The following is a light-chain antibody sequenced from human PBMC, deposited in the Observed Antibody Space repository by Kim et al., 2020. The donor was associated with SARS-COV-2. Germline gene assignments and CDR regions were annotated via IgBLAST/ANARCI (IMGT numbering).Light chain of an antibody. J-gene: IGKJ1*01. CDR3: MQATQLRT. CDR2: KIS. Sequence: QPASISCRSSQSLLHSDGNTYLNWLQQRPGQPPRLLIYKISKRSSGVPDRFSGSGAGTDFTLKISRVEAEDVGVYYCMQATQLRTFGQGTKVDIK. CDR1: QSLLHSDGNTY. V-gene: IGKV2-24*01.